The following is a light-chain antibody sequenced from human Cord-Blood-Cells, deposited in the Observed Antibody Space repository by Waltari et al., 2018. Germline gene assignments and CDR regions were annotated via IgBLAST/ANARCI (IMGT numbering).Light chain of an antibody. Sequence: QSALTQPASVYGSPGQSITIPCTGPSSDVGGYNYVSWYQQHPGKAPKLMIYEVSNRPSGVSNRFSGSKSGNTASLTISGLQAEDEADYYCSSYTSSSVVFGGGTKLTVL. V-gene: IGLV2-14*01. CDR2: EVS. J-gene: IGLJ2*01. CDR1: SSDVGGYNY. CDR3: SSYTSSSVV.